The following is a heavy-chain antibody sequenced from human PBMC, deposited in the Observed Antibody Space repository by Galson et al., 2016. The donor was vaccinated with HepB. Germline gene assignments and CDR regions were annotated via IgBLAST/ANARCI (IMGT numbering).Heavy chain of an antibody. D-gene: IGHD6-13*01. J-gene: IGHJ4*02. V-gene: IGHV4-31*03. Sequence: TLSLTCTVSLDTISITGYFWSWIRQHPERGLEWIGYISHSGSAYFKPSLKSRVTISVDTSKNQFSLDLRSVTAADTAVYFCARYGSWTGFDQWGQGTLVTVSS. CDR1: LDTISITGYF. CDR3: ARYGSWTGFDQ. CDR2: ISHSGSA.